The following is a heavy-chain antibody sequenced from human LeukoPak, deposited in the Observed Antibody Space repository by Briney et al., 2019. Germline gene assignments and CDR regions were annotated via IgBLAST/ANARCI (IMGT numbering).Heavy chain of an antibody. J-gene: IGHJ4*02. CDR3: ARDTPTLGTRYFEY. D-gene: IGHD2-15*01. CDR1: GFTVSTNY. Sequence: GGSLRLSCAASGFTVSTNYMIWVRQAPGKGLEWVSVIYSDGNTYYADSVKGRFTISRDNSKNTLYLDMNSLRAEDTAVYYCARDTPTLGTRYFEYWGQGTLVTVSS. V-gene: IGHV3-66*01. CDR2: IYSDGNT.